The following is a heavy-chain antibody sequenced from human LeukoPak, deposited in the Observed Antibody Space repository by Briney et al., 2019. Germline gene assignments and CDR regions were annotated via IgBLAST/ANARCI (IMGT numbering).Heavy chain of an antibody. D-gene: IGHD2-15*01. CDR3: ARGGYCSGGTCYSLNAFDV. Sequence: GGPLRLSCAASGFIFSSHEMNWVRQATGKGLEGVSYNISSGNSIYYAYSVKGRFTISRDNAKNSLYLQMNSLRVEDTAVYYCARGGYCSGGTCYSLNAFDVWGQGTVVTVSS. J-gene: IGHJ3*01. V-gene: IGHV3-48*03. CDR1: GFIFSSHE. CDR2: NISSGNSI.